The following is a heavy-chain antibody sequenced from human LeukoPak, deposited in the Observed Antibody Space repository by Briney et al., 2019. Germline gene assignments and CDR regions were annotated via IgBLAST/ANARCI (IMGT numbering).Heavy chain of an antibody. D-gene: IGHD5-12*01. J-gene: IGHJ4*02. Sequence: GSVKVSCKASGYTFTSYDINWVRQATGQGLESMGWMNPNSGNTGYAQKFQGRVTITRNTSISTAYMELSSLRSEDTAVYYCARSGYSGYDSRYFDYWGQGTLVTVSS. CDR1: GYTFTSYD. CDR2: MNPNSGNT. V-gene: IGHV1-8*03. CDR3: ARSGYSGYDSRYFDY.